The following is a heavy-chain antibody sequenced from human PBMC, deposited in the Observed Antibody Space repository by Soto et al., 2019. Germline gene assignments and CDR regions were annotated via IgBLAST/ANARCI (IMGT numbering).Heavy chain of an antibody. V-gene: IGHV3-23*01. CDR2: ISGSATNT. J-gene: IGHJ4*02. CDR1: GFTFSTYA. D-gene: IGHD6-6*01. Sequence: EVQLLESGGGLVQPGGSLRLSCAASGFTFSTYAMSWVRQAPGKGLEWVSVISGSATNTYYADSVKGRFTISRDNSKNTLYLQMNSLRAEDTAVYYCAKGVRSMALGGVYFDYWGQGNLVTVSS. CDR3: AKGVRSMALGGVYFDY.